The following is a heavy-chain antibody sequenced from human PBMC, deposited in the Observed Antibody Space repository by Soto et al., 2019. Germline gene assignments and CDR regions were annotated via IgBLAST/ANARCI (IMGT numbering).Heavy chain of an antibody. CDR1: GFTFSSYA. CDR2: ISYDGSNK. CDR3: ARDPYYDFWSGYWSNRDYFDY. J-gene: IGHJ4*02. V-gene: IGHV3-30-3*01. D-gene: IGHD3-3*01. Sequence: QVQLVESGGGVVQPGRSLRLSCAASGFTFSSYAMHWVRQAPGKGLEWVAVISYDGSNKYYADSVKGRFTISRDNSKNTLYLQMNSLRAEDTAVYYCARDPYYDFWSGYWSNRDYFDYWGQGTLVTVSS.